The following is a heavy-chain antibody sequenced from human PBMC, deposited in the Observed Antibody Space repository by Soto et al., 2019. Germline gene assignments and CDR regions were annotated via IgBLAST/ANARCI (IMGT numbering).Heavy chain of an antibody. Sequence: GASVKVSCKASGYTFTSYGISWVRQAPGQGLEWMGWISAYNGNTNYAQKLQGRVTMTTDTSTSTAYMELRSLRSDDTAVYYCARGMTADDYYDSSSYSGFDPWGQGTLVTVSS. J-gene: IGHJ5*02. D-gene: IGHD3-22*01. V-gene: IGHV1-18*01. CDR2: ISAYNGNT. CDR1: GYTFTSYG. CDR3: ARGMTADDYYDSSSYSGFDP.